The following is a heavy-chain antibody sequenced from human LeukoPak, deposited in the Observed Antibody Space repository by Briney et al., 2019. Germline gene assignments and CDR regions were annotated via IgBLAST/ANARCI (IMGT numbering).Heavy chain of an antibody. D-gene: IGHD1-26*01. V-gene: IGHV1-18*04. CDR2: ISAYNGNT. CDR3: ARSSYRETPVQFDY. CDR1: GYTFTNYY. J-gene: IGHJ4*02. Sequence: GASVKVSCKASGYTFTNYYIHWVRQAPGQGLEWMGWISAYNGNTNYAQKLQGRVTMTTDTSTSTAYMELRSLRSDDTAVYYCARSSYRETPVQFDYWGQGTLVTVSS.